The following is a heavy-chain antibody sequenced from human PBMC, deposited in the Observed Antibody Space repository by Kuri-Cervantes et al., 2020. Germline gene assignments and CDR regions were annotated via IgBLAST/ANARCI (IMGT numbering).Heavy chain of an antibody. CDR2: ISYTGST. J-gene: IGHJ4*02. CDR1: GGPISSVGFY. V-gene: IGHV4-39*01. Sequence: GSLRPPCTVSGGPISSVGFYWGWIRQSPGKGLEWIGSISYTGSTYYSPSLRSRVTISVDTSKKQFSLKLTSVTAADTSLYYCAKGMTKLDYWGQGTLVTVSS. CDR3: AKGMTKLDY.